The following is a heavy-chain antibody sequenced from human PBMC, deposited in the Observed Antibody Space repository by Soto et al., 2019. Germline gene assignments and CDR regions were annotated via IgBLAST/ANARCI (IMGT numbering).Heavy chain of an antibody. CDR3: ARDWDIVILSVPIPNYNYGMDV. J-gene: IGHJ6*02. Sequence: PGGSLSLSCEVSGFTFSAYAMNWFRQAPVRRLEWGSYISSRSDTLYYADSVKGRFTISRDNAKNSVYLQVNNLRDEDTAVYYCARDWDIVILSVPIPNYNYGMDVWGQGTTVTVSS. CDR2: ISSRSDTL. V-gene: IGHV3-48*02. CDR1: GFTFSAYA. D-gene: IGHD2-15*01.